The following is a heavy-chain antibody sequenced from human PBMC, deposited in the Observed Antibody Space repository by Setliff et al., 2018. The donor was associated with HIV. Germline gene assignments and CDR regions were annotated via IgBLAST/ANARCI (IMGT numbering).Heavy chain of an antibody. CDR2: INQSENT. V-gene: IGHV4-34*01. CDR1: GGSFSGYY. Sequence: SETLSLTCTVYGGSFSGYYWSWIRQPPGMGLEWIGEINQSENTNYNPSLKSRVTISADPSKNQFSLKLSSVTAADTAVYYCARGGTWTQYYFDYWGQGTLVTVSS. D-gene: IGHD1-1*01. CDR3: ARGGTWTQYYFDY. J-gene: IGHJ4*02.